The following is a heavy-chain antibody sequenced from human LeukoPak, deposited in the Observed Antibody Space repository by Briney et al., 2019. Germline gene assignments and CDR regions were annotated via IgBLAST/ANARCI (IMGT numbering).Heavy chain of an antibody. V-gene: IGHV3-21*01. D-gene: IGHD5-12*01. CDR1: GFTFSSYS. CDR3: ARGAEYSGYDPYFDS. Sequence: PGGSLRLSCAASGFTFSSYSMNWVRQAPGKGLEWVSSINSFSSYIYYADSVKGRFTISRDNAKNSLYLQMNSLRAEDTAVYYCARGAEYSGYDPYFDSWGQGTLVTVSS. CDR2: INSFSSYI. J-gene: IGHJ4*02.